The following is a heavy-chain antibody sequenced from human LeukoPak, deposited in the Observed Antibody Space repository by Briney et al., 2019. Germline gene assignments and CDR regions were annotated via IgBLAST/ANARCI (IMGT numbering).Heavy chain of an antibody. V-gene: IGHV4-61*02. CDR1: RGSISSGSYY. J-gene: IGHJ4*02. D-gene: IGHD3-3*01. CDR2: VYTSGST. CDR3: ARSYYDFWSGYSPFVYFDY. Sequence: SETLSLTCTVSRGSISSGSYYWGWIRQPAGKGLEWIGRVYTSGSTNSNPSLKSRVTISVDTSKNQFSLKLNSVTAADTAVYYCARSYYDFWSGYSPFVYFDYWGQGTLVTVSS.